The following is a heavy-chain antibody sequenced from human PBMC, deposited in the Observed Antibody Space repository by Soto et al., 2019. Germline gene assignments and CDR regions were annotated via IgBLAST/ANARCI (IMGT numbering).Heavy chain of an antibody. CDR3: ALALGPTTGPDY. J-gene: IGHJ4*02. V-gene: IGHV4-31*02. CDR1: GASTVSHYH. D-gene: IGHD1-26*01. CDR2: IFNSGTT. Sequence: QVQLQESGPGLVKPSQTLSLTCSVSGASTVSHYHWTWIRQPPGKGLEWMGYIFNSGTTFYNPSLTSRLSISMDTSGNQFSLELRPATAADTAVYYCALALGPTTGPDYWGQGTLVTVSS.